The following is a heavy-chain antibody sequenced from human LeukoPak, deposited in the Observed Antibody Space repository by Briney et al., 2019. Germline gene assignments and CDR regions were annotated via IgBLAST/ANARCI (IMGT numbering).Heavy chain of an antibody. Sequence: ASVKLSCRASGYTFTGDYLHWVRQAPGKGREGMGRINPNRGGANYAQNFQGRVTMTRDTSISTAHMELSRLRSDDTAVYYCARSYCIGTNCYSHLFDYWGQGTLVTVSS. CDR2: INPNRGGA. J-gene: IGHJ4*02. CDR1: GYTFTGDY. V-gene: IGHV1-2*06. D-gene: IGHD2-2*01. CDR3: ARSYCIGTNCYSHLFDY.